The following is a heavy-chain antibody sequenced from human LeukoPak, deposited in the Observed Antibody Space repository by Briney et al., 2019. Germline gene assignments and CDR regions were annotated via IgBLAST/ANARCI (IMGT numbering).Heavy chain of an antibody. V-gene: IGHV3-30*02. D-gene: IGHD6-6*01. J-gene: IGHJ4*02. CDR2: IRYDGSNK. Sequence: GGSLRLSCAASGFTFSSYGMHWVRQAPGKGLEWVAFIRYDGSNKYYADFVKGRFTISRENSKNTLYLQMNSLRAEDTAVYYCAKETIAARLAFDYWGQGTLVTVSS. CDR3: AKETIAARLAFDY. CDR1: GFTFSSYG.